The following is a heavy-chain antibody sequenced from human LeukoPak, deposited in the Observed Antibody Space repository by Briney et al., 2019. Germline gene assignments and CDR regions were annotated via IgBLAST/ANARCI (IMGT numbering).Heavy chain of an antibody. V-gene: IGHV3-64*01. Sequence: GGSLRLSCAASGFTFSSYAMHWVRQAPGKGLEYVSAISSNGGSTSYANSVKGRFTISRDNSKSTLYLQMGSLRAEDMAVYYCARAQLFDYWGQGTLVTVSS. J-gene: IGHJ4*02. CDR1: GFTFSSYA. D-gene: IGHD1-1*01. CDR3: ARAQLFDY. CDR2: ISSNGGST.